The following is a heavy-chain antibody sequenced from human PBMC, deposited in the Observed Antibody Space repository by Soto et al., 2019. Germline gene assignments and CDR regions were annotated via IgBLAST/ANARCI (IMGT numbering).Heavy chain of an antibody. Sequence: SETLSLTCTVPGGSISSSSYSWGWIRQPPGKGLEWIGSIYYSGNTYYSPSLKSRVTMSVDTSKNQFSLKLSSVSAADTSIYYCARVYGSGSYYFDYWGQGTLVTVSS. CDR2: IYYSGNT. D-gene: IGHD3-10*01. CDR3: ARVYGSGSYYFDY. V-gene: IGHV4-39*01. CDR1: GGSISSSSYS. J-gene: IGHJ4*02.